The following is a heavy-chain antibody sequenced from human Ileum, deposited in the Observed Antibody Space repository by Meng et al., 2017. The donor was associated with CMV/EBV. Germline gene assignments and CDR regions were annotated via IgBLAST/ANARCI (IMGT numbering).Heavy chain of an antibody. CDR1: GASLNDYY. Sequence: QVPLQESGLGLVKPSETLSRTCTVSGASLNDYYWSWIRQPAGKGLEWIRRIFATGTTNYNPSLKSRVTMSVDTSKNQFSLKLTSVTAADTAVYFCARDRFDPWGQGALVTVSS. CDR3: ARDRFDP. CDR2: IFATGTT. J-gene: IGHJ5*02. V-gene: IGHV4-4*07.